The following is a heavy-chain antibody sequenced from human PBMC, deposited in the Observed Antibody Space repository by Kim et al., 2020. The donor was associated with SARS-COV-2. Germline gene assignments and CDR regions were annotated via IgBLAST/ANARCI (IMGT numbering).Heavy chain of an antibody. V-gene: IGHV4-39*01. CDR2: IYYSWST. CDR1: GGSISSSSYY. D-gene: IGHD2-15*01. J-gene: IGHJ5*02. CDR3: ARAKSIDQARFDP. Sequence: SETLSLTCTVSGGSISSSSYYWGWIRQPPGKGLEWIGSIYYSWSTYYNQSLKSRVTMSQDTSKNQFSLKLSYETAADTAVYYCARAKSIDQARFDPRGQG.